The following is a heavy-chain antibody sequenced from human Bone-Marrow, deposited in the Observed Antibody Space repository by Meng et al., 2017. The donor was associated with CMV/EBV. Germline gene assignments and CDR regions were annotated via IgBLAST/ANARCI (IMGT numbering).Heavy chain of an antibody. D-gene: IGHD1-7*01. CDR3: ARAYITGTTVDY. CDR2: INHSGST. Sequence: SETLSLTCAVYGGSFSGYYWSWIRQPPGKGLEWIGEINHSGSTNYNPSLKSRVTISVDTSKNQFSLKLSSVTAADTAVYYCARAYITGTTVDYWGQGTLVTVYS. CDR1: GGSFSGYY. J-gene: IGHJ4*02. V-gene: IGHV4-34*01.